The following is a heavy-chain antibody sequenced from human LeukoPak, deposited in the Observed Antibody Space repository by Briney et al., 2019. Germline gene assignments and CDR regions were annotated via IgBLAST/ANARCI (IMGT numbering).Heavy chain of an antibody. CDR1: GFSFSSYE. J-gene: IGHJ4*02. V-gene: IGHV3-23*01. CDR2: ISGSGGST. Sequence: PGGSLRLSCAASGFSFSSYEMNWVRQAPGKGLEWVSAISGSGGSTYYADSVKGRFTISRDNSKNTLYLQMNSLRAEDTAVYYCAKKGADGSYDDYWGQGTLVTVSS. D-gene: IGHD1-26*01. CDR3: AKKGADGSYDDY.